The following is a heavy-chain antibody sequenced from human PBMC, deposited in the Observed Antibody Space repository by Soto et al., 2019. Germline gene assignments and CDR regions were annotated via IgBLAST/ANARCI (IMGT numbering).Heavy chain of an antibody. Sequence: GASVKVSCKASGYTFTGYCMHWVRQAPGQGLEWMGWINPNSGGTNYAQKFQGRVTMTRDTSISTAYMELSRLRFDDTAVYYCARDYPPDYYDSSGYYFGGWFDLWGQGTLVTVSS. J-gene: IGHJ5*02. CDR1: GYTFTGYC. D-gene: IGHD3-22*01. CDR2: INPNSGGT. CDR3: ARDYPPDYYDSSGYYFGGWFDL. V-gene: IGHV1-2*02.